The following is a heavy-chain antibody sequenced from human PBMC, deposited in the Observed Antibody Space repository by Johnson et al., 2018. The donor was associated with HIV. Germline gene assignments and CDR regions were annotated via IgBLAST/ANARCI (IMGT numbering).Heavy chain of an antibody. CDR2: ISYDGSNK. V-gene: IGHV3-30*04. Sequence: QVQLVESGGGVVQPGRSLRLSCAASGFTFSSYAMHWVRQAPGKGLEWVAVISYDGSNKYYADSVKGRFTISRDNSKNTLYLQMNSLRGEDTAVYYCARTRPGIAARPIPGSGAFDIWGQGTMVTVSS. CDR3: ARTRPGIAARPIPGSGAFDI. J-gene: IGHJ3*02. CDR1: GFTFSSYA. D-gene: IGHD6-6*01.